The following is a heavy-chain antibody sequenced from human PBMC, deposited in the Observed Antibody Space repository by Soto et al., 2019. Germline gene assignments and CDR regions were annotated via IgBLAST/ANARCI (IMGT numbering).Heavy chain of an antibody. CDR3: ARDRGSGSYQDYYYYGMDV. CDR2: TYYRSKWYN. CDR1: GDSVSSNSAA. J-gene: IGHJ6*02. V-gene: IGHV6-1*01. Sequence: SQTLSLTCAISGDSVSSNSAAWNWIRQSPSRGLEWLGRTYYRSKWYNDYAVSVKSRITINPDTSKNQFSLQLNSVTPEDTAVYYCARDRGSGSYQDYYYYGMDVWGHGTTVTVSS. D-gene: IGHD1-26*01.